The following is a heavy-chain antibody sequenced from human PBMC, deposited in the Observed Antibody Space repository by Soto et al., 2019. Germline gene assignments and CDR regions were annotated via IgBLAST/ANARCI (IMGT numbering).Heavy chain of an antibody. J-gene: IGHJ4*02. Sequence: PGGSLRLSCAASGFTFSSYGMHWVRQAPGKGLEWVAVIWYDGSNKYYADSVKGRFTISRDNSKNTLYLQMNSLRAEDTAVYYCARGIFIVATMDFDYWGQGTLVTVSS. V-gene: IGHV3-33*01. D-gene: IGHD5-12*01. CDR3: ARGIFIVATMDFDY. CDR2: IWYDGSNK. CDR1: GFTFSSYG.